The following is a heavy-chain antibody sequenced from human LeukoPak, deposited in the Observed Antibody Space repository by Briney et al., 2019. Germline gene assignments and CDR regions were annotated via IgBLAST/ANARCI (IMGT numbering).Heavy chain of an antibody. D-gene: IGHD6-19*01. CDR1: GFHFRSHA. J-gene: IGHJ4*02. CDR3: VKEAVESSGWQFDY. V-gene: IGHV3-23*01. Sequence: GALRISFAGSGFHFRSHAMSLVRQAPGKGLEWVSAISGSGGSTYYADSVRGRFTISRDNSKNTLYLQMNSLRAEDTAVYYCVKEAVESSGWQFDYWGQGTLVTVSS. CDR2: ISGSGGST.